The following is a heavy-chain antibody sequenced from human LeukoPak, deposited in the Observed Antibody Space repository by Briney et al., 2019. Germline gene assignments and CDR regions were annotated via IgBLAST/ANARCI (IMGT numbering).Heavy chain of an antibody. Sequence: GGSLRLSCAASGFTVSSNYMSWVRQAPGKGLEWVSVIYSGGSTYYADSVKGRFTISRDNSKNTLYLQMNSLRAEDTAVYYCGRGVTEVGGVDVFVIWGQGTMVTF. J-gene: IGHJ3*02. CDR2: IYSGGST. CDR3: GRGVTEVGGVDVFVI. CDR1: GFTVSSNY. D-gene: IGHD4-23*01. V-gene: IGHV3-53*01.